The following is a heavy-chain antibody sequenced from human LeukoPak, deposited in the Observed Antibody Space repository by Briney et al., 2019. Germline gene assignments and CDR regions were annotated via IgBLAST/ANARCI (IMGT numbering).Heavy chain of an antibody. Sequence: GGSLRLSCAASGFTFSSFPIHWVRQAPGKGLERVALISYDGSKKYYADSVKGRFTISRDNSKNTLYLQMSSLRAEDTAVYYCARGYSHGSAAFDYWGQGTLVTVSS. D-gene: IGHD5-18*01. CDR3: ARGYSHGSAAFDY. CDR1: GFTFSSFP. V-gene: IGHV3-30*03. J-gene: IGHJ4*02. CDR2: ISYDGSKK.